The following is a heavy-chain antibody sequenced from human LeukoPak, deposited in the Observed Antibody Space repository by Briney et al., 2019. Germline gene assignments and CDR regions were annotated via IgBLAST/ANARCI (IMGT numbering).Heavy chain of an antibody. Sequence: GRSLRLSCTASGFTFGDYAMSWVRQAPGKGLEWVGFIRSKAYGGTTEYAASVKGRFTISRDDSKSIAYLQMNSLKTEDTAVYYRTRARIVVVVAAYYFDYWGQGTLVTVSS. CDR1: GFTFGDYA. J-gene: IGHJ4*02. V-gene: IGHV3-49*04. D-gene: IGHD2-15*01. CDR2: IRSKAYGGTT. CDR3: TRARIVVVVAAYYFDY.